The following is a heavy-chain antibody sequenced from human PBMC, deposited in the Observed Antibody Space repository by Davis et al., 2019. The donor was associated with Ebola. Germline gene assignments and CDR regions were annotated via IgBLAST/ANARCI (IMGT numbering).Heavy chain of an antibody. Sequence: AASVKVSCKASGYTFTSYGISWVRQAPGQGLEWMGWISGYEDNTNYAPRFRGRITLTKDRVTSTVYMELRSLTSDDTAVYYCARDLAASSGAHFFYFGLDVWGEGTSVAVSS. J-gene: IGHJ6*04. V-gene: IGHV1-18*01. CDR1: GYTFTSYG. CDR3: ARDLAASSGAHFFYFGLDV. CDR2: ISGYEDNT. D-gene: IGHD6-25*01.